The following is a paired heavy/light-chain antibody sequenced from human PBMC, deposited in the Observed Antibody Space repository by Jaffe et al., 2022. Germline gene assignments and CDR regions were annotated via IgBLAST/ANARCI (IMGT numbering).Heavy chain of an antibody. V-gene: IGHV7-4-1*02. Sequence: QVQLVQSGSELKKPGASVKVSCKASGYTFTSYAMNWVRQAPGQGLEWMGWINTNTGNPTYAQGFTGRFVFSLDTSVSTAYLQISSLKAEDTAVYYCARSPTMVRGVIGWFDPWGQGTLVTVSS. J-gene: IGHJ5*02. CDR1: GYTFTSYA. CDR3: ARSPTMVRGVIGWFDP. D-gene: IGHD3-10*01. CDR2: INTNTGNP.
Light chain of an antibody. CDR2: DDS. Sequence: SYVLTQPPSVSVAPGQTARITCGGNNIGSKSVHWYQQKPGQAPVLVVYDDSDRPSGIPERFSGSNSGNTATLTISRVEAGDEADYYCQVWDSSSDHLVFGGGTKLTVL. J-gene: IGLJ2*01. CDR1: NIGSKS. CDR3: QVWDSSSDHLV. V-gene: IGLV3-21*02.